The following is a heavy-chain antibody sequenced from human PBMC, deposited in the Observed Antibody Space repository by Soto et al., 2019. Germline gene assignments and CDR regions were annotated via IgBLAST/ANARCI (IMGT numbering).Heavy chain of an antibody. V-gene: IGHV4-39*01. Sequence: SETLSLTCTVSGGSISSSSYYWGWIRQPPGKGLEWIGSIYYSGSTYYNPSLKSRVTISVDTSKNQFSLKLSSVTAADTAVYYCARRLYYDSSGFEGGGMDVWGQGSTVTVSS. D-gene: IGHD3-22*01. CDR2: IYYSGST. CDR1: GGSISSSSYY. J-gene: IGHJ6*02. CDR3: ARRLYYDSSGFEGGGMDV.